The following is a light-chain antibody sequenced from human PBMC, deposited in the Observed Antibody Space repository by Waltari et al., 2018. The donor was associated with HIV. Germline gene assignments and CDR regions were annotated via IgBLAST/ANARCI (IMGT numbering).Light chain of an antibody. J-gene: IGKJ4*01. CDR3: MQALESPLT. V-gene: IGKV2-28*01. CDR1: ESLLKSNGYMY. CDR2: LGS. Sequence: DIVMTQSPVSLPVTPGEPASISCRSSESLLKSNGYMYLDWYLKKPGQSPQLLIFLGSNRAPGVPDRFSGSGSATEFTLKISKVEAEDVGVYYCMQALESPLTFGGGTRMDLK.